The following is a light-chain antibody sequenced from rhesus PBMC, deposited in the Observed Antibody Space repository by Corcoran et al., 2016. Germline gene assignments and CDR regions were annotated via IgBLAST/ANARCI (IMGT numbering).Light chain of an antibody. CDR2: DVS. CDR1: SSDIGGYNY. CDR3: SSYAGSNTYI. J-gene: IGLJ1*01. V-gene: IGLV2-23*01. Sequence: QAALTQPPSVSGSPGQSVTISCTGTSSDIGGYNYVSWYQQHPGKAPKLMIYDVSKRPSGVSDRFSGSKSGNTASLTISGLQAEDEADYYCSSYAGSNTYIFGAGTLLTVL.